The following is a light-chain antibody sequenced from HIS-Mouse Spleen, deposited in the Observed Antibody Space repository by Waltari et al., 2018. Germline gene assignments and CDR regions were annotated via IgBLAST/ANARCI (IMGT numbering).Light chain of an antibody. CDR3: YSAADNSGV. J-gene: IGLJ2*01. Sequence: SYELTQPSSVSVSPGQTARITCAGDVLATTYARWFQQKPGQAPVLLIYKDSERPSGIPGRFSGSSSGTTVTLTISGAQVEDEADYYCYSAADNSGVFGGGTKLTVL. V-gene: IGLV3-27*01. CDR1: VLATTY. CDR2: KDS.